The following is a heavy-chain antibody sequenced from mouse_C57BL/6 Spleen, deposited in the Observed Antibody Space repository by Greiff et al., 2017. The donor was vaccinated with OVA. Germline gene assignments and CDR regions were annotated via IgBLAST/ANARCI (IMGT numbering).Heavy chain of an antibody. V-gene: IGHV5-12*01. Sequence: EVMLVESGGGLVQPGGSLKLSCAASGFTFSDYYMYWVRQTPEKRLEWVAYISNGGGSIYYPDTVKGRFTISRDNAKNTLYLQMSRLKSEDTAMYYCARLGNYDYFDYWGQGTTLTVSS. CDR2: ISNGGGSI. CDR1: GFTFSDYY. CDR3: ARLGNYDYFDY. J-gene: IGHJ2*01. D-gene: IGHD2-1*01.